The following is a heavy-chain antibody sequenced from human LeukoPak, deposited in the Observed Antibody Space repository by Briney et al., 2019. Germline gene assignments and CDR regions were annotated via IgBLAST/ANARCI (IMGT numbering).Heavy chain of an antibody. CDR1: GFTFSSYS. CDR3: ARDRPTGASRLFVVQ. J-gene: IGHJ4*02. D-gene: IGHD3-3*01. V-gene: IGHV3-21*01. CDR2: MSSGGRYK. Sequence: GGSLRLSCAAPGFTFSSYSMTWVRQAPGKGLEWISSMSSGGRYKYYADSVRGRFTISRDNAKNSLSLLMNSLRAEDTAVYYCARDRPTGASRLFVVQWGQGTLVTVSS.